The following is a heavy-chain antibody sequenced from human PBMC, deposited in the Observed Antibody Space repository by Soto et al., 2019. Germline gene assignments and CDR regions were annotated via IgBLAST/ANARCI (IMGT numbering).Heavy chain of an antibody. CDR1: GYTFTSYG. D-gene: IGHD3-3*01. CDR3: ARSYYDFWSRWFEDP. Sequence: ASVKVSCKASGYTFTSYGISWVRQAPGQGLEWMGWISAYNGNTNYAQKLQGRVTMTTDTSTSTAYMELRSLRSDDTAVYYCARSYYDFWSRWFEDPWGQGHLVTFSS. CDR2: ISAYNGNT. V-gene: IGHV1-18*04. J-gene: IGHJ5*02.